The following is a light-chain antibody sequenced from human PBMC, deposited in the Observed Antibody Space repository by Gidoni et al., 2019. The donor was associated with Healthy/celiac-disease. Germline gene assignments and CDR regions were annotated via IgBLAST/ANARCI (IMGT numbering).Light chain of an antibody. CDR3: ETWDSNIWV. V-gene: IGLV4-60*03. CDR2: LEGSGSY. J-gene: IGLJ3*02. Sequence: QPVLPQSSSASASLGSSVKLTCSLSSGHSSYIIAWHQQQPGKAPRYLMKLEGSGSYNKGSGVPDRFSGSSSGADRYLIISNLQSEDEADYYCETWDSNIWVFGGGTKLTVL. CDR1: SGHSSYI.